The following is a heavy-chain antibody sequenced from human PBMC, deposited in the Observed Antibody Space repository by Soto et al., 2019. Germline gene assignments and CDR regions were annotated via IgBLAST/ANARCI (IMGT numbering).Heavy chain of an antibody. D-gene: IGHD1-1*01. V-gene: IGHV1-69*01. CDR1: GGALTSYP. CDR2: IDPMFDTS. J-gene: IGHJ5*02. Sequence: DLEQSGAEVKKPGSSVRVSCQASGGALTSYPIHWVRQAPGPGLEWMGVIDPMFDTSNLAEKFKARVTFTADASTKTVYMDLTSLRSDDTAVYFCATYPRPYNWIDLWGQGTLLTVSS. CDR3: ATYPRPYNWIDL.